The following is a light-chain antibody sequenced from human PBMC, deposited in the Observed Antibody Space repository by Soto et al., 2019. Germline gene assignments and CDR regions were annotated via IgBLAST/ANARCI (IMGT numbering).Light chain of an antibody. J-gene: IGKJ4*01. V-gene: IGKV3-15*01. CDR3: QQYHTWPIT. CDR2: GAS. Sequence: ETVMTQSPATLSVSPGERATLSCRASQSVSNNYLAWYQHKPGQAPRLLISGASTGATGIPARFSGSGSGTEFTLTISSLQSEDCAIYYCQQYHTWPITFGGGTKVDI. CDR1: QSVSNN.